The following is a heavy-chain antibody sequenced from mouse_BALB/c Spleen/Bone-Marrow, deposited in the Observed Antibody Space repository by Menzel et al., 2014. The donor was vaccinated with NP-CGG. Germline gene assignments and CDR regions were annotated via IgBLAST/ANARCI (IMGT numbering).Heavy chain of an antibody. CDR1: GYTFTSYW. Sequence: GAELVKPGASVKLSCKASGYTFTSYWMHWVKQRPGQGLEWIGEINPSNGRTNYNEKFKSKATLTVDKSSSTAYMQLSSLTSEDSAAYYCARTYFDYWGQGTTLTVSS. V-gene: IGHV1S81*02. CDR3: ARTYFDY. J-gene: IGHJ2*01. CDR2: INPSNGRT.